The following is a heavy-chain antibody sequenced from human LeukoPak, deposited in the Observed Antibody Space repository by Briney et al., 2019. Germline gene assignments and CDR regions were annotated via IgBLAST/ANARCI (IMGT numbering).Heavy chain of an antibody. V-gene: IGHV3-23*01. Sequence: GGSLRLSCATSGFTFSNFPMSWIRPAPGKGLDRVSAISGNGGNTYYADTVKGRCTISRDNSKNTLYMQMNSLRAEDTAVYYCAKDRGYWGQGTLVTVSS. CDR2: ISGNGGNT. CDR1: GFTFSNFP. J-gene: IGHJ4*02. CDR3: AKDRGY.